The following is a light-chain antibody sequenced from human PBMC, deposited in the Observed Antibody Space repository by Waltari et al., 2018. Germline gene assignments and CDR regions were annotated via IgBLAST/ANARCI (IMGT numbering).Light chain of an antibody. V-gene: IGLV2-23*02. J-gene: IGLJ1*01. CDR2: EVI. CDR3: CSYAALATYV. CDR1: SSDVGNYDL. Sequence: QSALTQPASGSGTPGQSITISCTGTSSDVGNYDLVSWYKKHPGKDPNLLVCEVIKRPSGVSSRFSGSKSGKTASLTISGLQAEDEADYYCCSYAALATYVFGSGTKVTVL.